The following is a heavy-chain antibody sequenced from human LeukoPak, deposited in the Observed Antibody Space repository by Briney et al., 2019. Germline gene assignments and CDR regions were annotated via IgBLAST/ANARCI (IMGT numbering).Heavy chain of an antibody. Sequence: SETLSLTCTVSGGSISSSSHYWDWIRQPPGKGLEWIGYIYHSGSTYYNPSLKSRVTISVDRSKNQFSLKLSSVTAADTAVYYCARLVNWFDPWDQGTLVTVSS. CDR2: IYHSGST. V-gene: IGHV4-30-2*01. CDR3: ARLVNWFDP. J-gene: IGHJ5*02. CDR1: GGSISSSSHY.